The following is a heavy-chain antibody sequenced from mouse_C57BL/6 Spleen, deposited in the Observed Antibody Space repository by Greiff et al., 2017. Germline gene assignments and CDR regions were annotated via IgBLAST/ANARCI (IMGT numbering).Heavy chain of an antibody. V-gene: IGHV2-5*01. CDR2: IWRGGST. J-gene: IGHJ4*01. D-gene: IGHD2-4*01. CDR1: GFSLTSYG. Sequence: VQGVESGPGLVQPSQSLSITCTVSGFSLTSYGVHWVRQSPGKGLEWLGVIWRGGSTDYNAAFMSRLSITKDNSKSQVFFKMNSLQADDTAIYYCAKGSYYDYDYYAMDYWGQGTSVTVSS. CDR3: AKGSYYDYDYYAMDY.